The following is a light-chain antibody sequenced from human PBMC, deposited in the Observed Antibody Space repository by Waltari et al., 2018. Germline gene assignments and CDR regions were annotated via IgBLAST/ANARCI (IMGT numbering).Light chain of an antibody. CDR1: QSINNW. J-gene: IGKJ2*01. CDR3: QQNNYY. V-gene: IGKV1-5*01. CDR2: DAS. Sequence: DTQMTQSPSTLSASVGDRVTITCRASQSINNWLAWYQQKPGKAPKLLIYDASSLARGVPSRFSGSGSGTEFTLTISSLQPDDFASYYCQQNNYYFGQGTKLEIK.